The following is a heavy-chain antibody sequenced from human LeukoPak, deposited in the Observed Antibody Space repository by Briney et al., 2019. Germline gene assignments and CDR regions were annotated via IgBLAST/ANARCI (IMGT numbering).Heavy chain of an antibody. V-gene: IGHV4-34*01. CDR3: ARGREDDSSGYYWATATQQTNYFDY. Sequence: SETLSLTCAVYGGSFSGYYWSWIRQPPGKGLEWIGEINHSGSTNYNPSLKSRVTISVDTSKNQFSLKLSSVTAADTAVYYCARGREDDSSGYYWATATQQTNYFDYWGQGTLVTVSS. CDR2: INHSGST. D-gene: IGHD3-22*01. CDR1: GGSFSGYY. J-gene: IGHJ4*02.